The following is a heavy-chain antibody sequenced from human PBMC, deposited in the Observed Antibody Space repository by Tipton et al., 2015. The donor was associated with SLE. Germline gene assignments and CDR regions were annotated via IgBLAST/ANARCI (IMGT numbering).Heavy chain of an antibody. Sequence: TLSLTCAVYGGSFSGYYWSCFRQPPGKGLEWIGEINHSGSTNYNPTLKSRVPISIDPSKNQFSLKLGSVTAADTAVYYCARGYYGSGSFDYWGQGTLVTVSS. J-gene: IGHJ4*02. CDR2: INHSGST. D-gene: IGHD3-10*01. V-gene: IGHV4-34*01. CDR3: ARGYYGSGSFDY. CDR1: GGSFSGYY.